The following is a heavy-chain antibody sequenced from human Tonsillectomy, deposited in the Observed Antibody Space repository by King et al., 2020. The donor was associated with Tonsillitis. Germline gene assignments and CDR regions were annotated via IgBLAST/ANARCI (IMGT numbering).Heavy chain of an antibody. D-gene: IGHD3-22*01. V-gene: IGHV3-7*04. CDR2: IKQDGSEK. CDR3: ARNISDPKFYSYYYMDV. CDR1: GFTFSYYW. J-gene: IGHJ6*03. Sequence: VQLVESGGGLVQPGGSLRLSCAASGFTFSYYWMSWVRQAPGKGLEWVANIKQDGSEKYYVDSLKGRFTISRDNAKNSLYLQMNRLRAEDTAVYYCARNISDPKFYSYYYMDVWGKGTTVTVSS.